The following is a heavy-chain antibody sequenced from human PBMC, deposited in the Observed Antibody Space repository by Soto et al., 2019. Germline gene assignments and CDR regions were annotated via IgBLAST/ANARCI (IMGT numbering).Heavy chain of an antibody. J-gene: IGHJ6*02. V-gene: IGHV3-21*01. D-gene: IGHD2-15*01. CDR3: ARDRGYDAHDYYYNAMDV. CDR1: GFTFRTYT. Sequence: GGSLGLSCVASGFTFRTYTMNWVRQAPGKGLEWVSGIRGFSPYTFYAESVKGRFTISRDNAKNSLYLQMNSLGVEDTAVYYCARDRGYDAHDYYYNAMDVWGQGTTVTSP. CDR2: IRGFSPYT.